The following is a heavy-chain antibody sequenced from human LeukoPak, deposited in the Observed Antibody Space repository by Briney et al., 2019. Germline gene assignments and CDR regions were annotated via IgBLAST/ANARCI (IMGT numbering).Heavy chain of an antibody. CDR3: TRGVAISTSGWYDTFDY. Sequence: GGSLRLSCAASGFTFSNYAMYWVRQAPGKGLEYVSVISTDGSRIYYADSVKGRFTISRVNSKNNLYLQMGSLRAEDMAVYYCTRGVAISTSGWYDTFDYWGQGALVTVSS. CDR2: ISTDGSRI. V-gene: IGHV3-64*02. D-gene: IGHD6-19*01. J-gene: IGHJ4*02. CDR1: GFTFSNYA.